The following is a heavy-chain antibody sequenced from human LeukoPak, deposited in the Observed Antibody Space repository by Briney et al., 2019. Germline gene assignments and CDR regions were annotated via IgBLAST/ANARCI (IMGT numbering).Heavy chain of an antibody. J-gene: IGHJ6*03. V-gene: IGHV4-38-2*02. D-gene: IGHD4-17*01. CDR2: MYHSGST. CDR1: GYSISSGYY. CDR3: ARVDYGDSATYYYYMDV. Sequence: SETLSLTCTVSGYSISSGYYWGWIRQPPGKGLEWIGSMYHSGSTYDNPSLKSRVTISVDTSKNQFSLKLSSVTAADTAVYYCARVDYGDSATYYYYMDVWGKGTTATVSS.